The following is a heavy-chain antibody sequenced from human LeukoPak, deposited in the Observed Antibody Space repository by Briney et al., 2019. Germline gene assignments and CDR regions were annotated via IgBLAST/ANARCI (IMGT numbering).Heavy chain of an antibody. Sequence: GGSLRLSCAVSGFTLSSYSMNWVRQAPGKGLEWVSSISSSSSHIYYADSVKGRFTISRDNAKNSLYLQMNSLRAEDTAVYYCARTPLVTAILGAFDIWGQGTMVTVSS. V-gene: IGHV3-21*01. CDR1: GFTLSSYS. CDR3: ARTPLVTAILGAFDI. D-gene: IGHD2-21*02. CDR2: ISSSSSHI. J-gene: IGHJ3*02.